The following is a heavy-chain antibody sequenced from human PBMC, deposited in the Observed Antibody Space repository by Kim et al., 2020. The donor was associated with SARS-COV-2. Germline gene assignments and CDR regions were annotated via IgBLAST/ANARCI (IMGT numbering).Heavy chain of an antibody. J-gene: IGHJ4*02. D-gene: IGHD3-10*01. CDR1: GGSISGYY. CDR2: IYYSGST. Sequence: SETLSLTCTVSGGSISGYYWSWIRQPPGKGLEWIGYIYYSGSTNYNPSLKSRVTISVDTSKNQFSLKLSSVTAADTAVYYCAREEPSGSYYNSFDYWGQGTLVTVSS. CDR3: AREEPSGSYYNSFDY. V-gene: IGHV4-59*01.